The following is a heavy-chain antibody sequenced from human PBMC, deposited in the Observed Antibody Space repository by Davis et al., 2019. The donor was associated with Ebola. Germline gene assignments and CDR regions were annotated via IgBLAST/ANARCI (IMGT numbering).Heavy chain of an antibody. CDR2: MNPNSGNT. J-gene: IGHJ5*02. CDR3: ASSESGSGWFDP. V-gene: IGHV1-8*01. CDR1: AYTFTNYD. D-gene: IGHD3-10*01. Sequence: AASVKVSCKASAYTFTNYDVHWVRQATGQGLEWMGWMNPNSGNTGYAQRFQGRVTMTRDTSINTAYLELSSLTSEDTALYYCASSESGSGWFDPWGQGTLVTVSS.